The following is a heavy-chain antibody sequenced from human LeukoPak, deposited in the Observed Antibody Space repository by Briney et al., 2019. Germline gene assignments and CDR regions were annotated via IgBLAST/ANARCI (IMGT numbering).Heavy chain of an antibody. CDR2: IYHSGST. Sequence: PSQTLSLTCAVSGGSIGSGGYSWSWIRQPPGKGLEWIGYIYHSGSTYYNPSLKSRVTISVDRSKNQFSLKLSSVTAADTAVYYCARGGALYGSGNYYYYYGMDVWGQGTTVTVSS. CDR3: ARGGALYGSGNYYYYYGMDV. CDR1: GGSIGSGGYS. J-gene: IGHJ6*02. V-gene: IGHV4-30-2*01. D-gene: IGHD3-10*01.